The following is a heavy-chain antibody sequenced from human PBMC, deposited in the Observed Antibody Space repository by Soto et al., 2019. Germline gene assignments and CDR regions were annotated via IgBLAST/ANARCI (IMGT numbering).Heavy chain of an antibody. Sequence: GSLRLSCAASGFTFSSYAMSWVRQAPGKGLEWVSAISGSGGSTYYADSVKGRFTISRDNSKNTLYLQMNSLRAEDTAVYYCAKPGRDYYDSSGYYYTGPVDYWGQGTLVTVSS. J-gene: IGHJ4*02. V-gene: IGHV3-23*01. CDR2: ISGSGGST. CDR1: GFTFSSYA. CDR3: AKPGRDYYDSSGYYYTGPVDY. D-gene: IGHD3-22*01.